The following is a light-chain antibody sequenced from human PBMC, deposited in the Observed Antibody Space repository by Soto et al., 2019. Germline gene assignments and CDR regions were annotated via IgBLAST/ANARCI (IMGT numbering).Light chain of an antibody. CDR1: QGNSWY. CDR3: QQSFSTLWT. V-gene: IGKV1-39*01. Sequence: DNQITPFPFFLSAFVGGRVNITFRARQGNSWYLNWYQQKPGKAPKLLIYTASSLQSGVPSRFSGSGSGTDFTLTITSLQPEDSATYYCQQSFSTLWTFGQGTKVEIK. CDR2: TAS. J-gene: IGKJ1*01.